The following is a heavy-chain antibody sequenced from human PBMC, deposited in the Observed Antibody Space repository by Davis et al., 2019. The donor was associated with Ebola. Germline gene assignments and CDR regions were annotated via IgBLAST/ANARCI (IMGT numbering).Heavy chain of an antibody. Sequence: GSLRLSCAVSGGSISSSYWWSWVRQPPGKGLEWIGQISQRENTNYKPSLKSRITISLDKSKNQFSLKLSSLTAADTAVYYCAREGDCDDGTCSSKTSWFDSWGQGTLVTVSS. J-gene: IGHJ5*01. D-gene: IGHD2-15*01. CDR3: AREGDCDDGTCSSKTSWFDS. CDR1: GGSISSSYW. CDR2: ISQRENT. V-gene: IGHV4-4*02.